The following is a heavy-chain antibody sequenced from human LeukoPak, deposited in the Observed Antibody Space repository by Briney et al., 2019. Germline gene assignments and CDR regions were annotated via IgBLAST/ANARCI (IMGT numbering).Heavy chain of an antibody. J-gene: IGHJ4*02. Sequence: GASVKVSCKASGGTFNNYSINWVRQAPGQGLEWMGGTIPISGTTNYAQKFQGRVTITTDESTSTAYMELSSLRPEDTAVYYCARVSLPSIAARDFDYWGQGTLVTVSS. CDR2: TIPISGTT. CDR3: ARVSLPSIAARDFDY. D-gene: IGHD6-6*01. V-gene: IGHV1-69*05. CDR1: GGTFNNYS.